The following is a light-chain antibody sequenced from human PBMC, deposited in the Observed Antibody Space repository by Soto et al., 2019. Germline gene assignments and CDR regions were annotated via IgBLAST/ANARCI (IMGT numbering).Light chain of an antibody. CDR1: QSVSSN. CDR3: QQYNNWPPRFT. CDR2: GAS. J-gene: IGKJ3*01. Sequence: EIVMTQSPATLSVSPGERATLSCRASQSVSSNLAWYQQKPGQAPRLLIYGASIRATGIPARFSGSGSGTEFTITISSLQSEDFAVYYCQQYNNWPPRFTFGPGTKVDIK. V-gene: IGKV3D-15*01.